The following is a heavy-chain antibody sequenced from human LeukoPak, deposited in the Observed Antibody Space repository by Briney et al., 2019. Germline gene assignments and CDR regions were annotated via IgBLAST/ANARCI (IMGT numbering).Heavy chain of an antibody. D-gene: IGHD2-15*01. V-gene: IGHV4-34*01. CDR3: ATVPYCTGGSCNYYYYYGMDV. Sequence: PSETLSLTCAVYGGSLSGYYWSWIRQPPGKGLEGIGEINESGNTKYNPSLKSRGTISVDTAKTQFSLKLSSVTAADTAVYSCATVPYCTGGSCNYYYYYGMDVSGHGTTVTVSS. CDR2: INESGNT. CDR1: GGSLSGYY. J-gene: IGHJ6*02.